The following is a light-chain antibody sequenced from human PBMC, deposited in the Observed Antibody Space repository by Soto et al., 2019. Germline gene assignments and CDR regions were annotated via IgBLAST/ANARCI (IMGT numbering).Light chain of an antibody. CDR1: SSDVGGYNY. CDR2: DVS. CDR3: CSYAGGPYV. J-gene: IGLJ1*01. Sequence: QSVLTQPRSVSGSPGQSVTISCTGTSSDVGGYNYVSWYQQHPGKAPKLMICDVSKRPSGVPDRFSGSKSGNTASLTISGLQAEDEADYYCCSYAGGPYVFGTGTKRTVL. V-gene: IGLV2-11*01.